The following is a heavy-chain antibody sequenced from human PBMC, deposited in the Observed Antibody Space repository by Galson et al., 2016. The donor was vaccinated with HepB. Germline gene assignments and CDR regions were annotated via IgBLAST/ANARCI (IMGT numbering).Heavy chain of an antibody. J-gene: IGHJ4*02. CDR3: ARGGGHGFFDY. CDR1: GFTFYNYA. V-gene: IGHV3-23*01. CDR2: IGGNGSPT. Sequence: SLRLSCAASGFTFYNYAMDWVRQAPGGGLEWDAAIGGNGSPTYYADSVRGRFSISRDNSKNTLYLQMNSLRAEDTALYYCARGGGHGFFDYWGQGTQVTVSS. D-gene: IGHD3-10*01.